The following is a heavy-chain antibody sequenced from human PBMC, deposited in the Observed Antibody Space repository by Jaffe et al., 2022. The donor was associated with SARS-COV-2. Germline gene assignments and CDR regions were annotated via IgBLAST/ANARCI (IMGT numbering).Heavy chain of an antibody. CDR1: GFDFSNAW. D-gene: IGHD2-21*02. CDR2: IRSKTAGGTA. Sequence: EVQLVESGGGLVKPGGSLRLSCAASGFDFSNAWMGWVRQAPGKGLEWVGHIRSKTAGGTATYGATVEGRFTMSRDDSKDTVYLQMNGLETEDTAIYFCTLECGCNCAGDCYARSRGLARYHLDHWGQGTLVTVSS. CDR3: TLECGCNCAGDCYARSRGLARYHLDH. V-gene: IGHV3-15*01. J-gene: IGHJ4*02.